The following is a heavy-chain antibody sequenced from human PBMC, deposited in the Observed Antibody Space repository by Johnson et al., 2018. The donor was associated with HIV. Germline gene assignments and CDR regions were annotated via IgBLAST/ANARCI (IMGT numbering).Heavy chain of an antibody. CDR1: GFTFNSYG. Sequence: QVQLVESGGGLVQPGGSLRLSCAASGFTFNSYGMHWVRQAPGKGLEWVAVISYDGSNKYYADSVKGRFTISRDNSKNTLHLQMNSLRTEDTAVYYCVRGRISTVVVDLRGGGFDIWGQGTLVTVSS. V-gene: IGHV3-30*03. J-gene: IGHJ3*02. CDR3: VRGRISTVVVDLRGGGFDI. D-gene: IGHD2-2*01. CDR2: ISYDGSNK.